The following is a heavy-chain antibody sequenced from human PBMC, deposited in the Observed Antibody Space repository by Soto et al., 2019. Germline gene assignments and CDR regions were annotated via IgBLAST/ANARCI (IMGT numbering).Heavy chain of an antibody. CDR1: GGSIGSYH. CDR2: VYYTGTT. V-gene: IGHV4-59*01. J-gene: IGHJ5*02. Sequence: PSETLSLTCTVSGGSIGSYHWSWVRQPPGKGLEWIASVYYTGTTNYNPSLGSRVTISIDAPENQISLKLTSVTAADTAFYYCARDTVLTGMFDLWGQGALVTV. CDR3: ARDTVLTGMFDL. D-gene: IGHD4-17*01.